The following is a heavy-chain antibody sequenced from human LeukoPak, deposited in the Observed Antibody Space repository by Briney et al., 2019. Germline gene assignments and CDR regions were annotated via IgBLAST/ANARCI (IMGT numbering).Heavy chain of an antibody. V-gene: IGHV1-18*01. J-gene: IGHJ4*02. Sequence: ASVKVSCKASGYTFTSYGISWVRQAPGQGLEWMGWISAYNGNTNYAQKLQGRVTMTTDTSTSTAYMELRSLRSEDTAVYYCASKEYSSSSGRDYFDYWGQGTLVTVSS. CDR1: GYTFTSYG. CDR3: ASKEYSSSSGRDYFDY. D-gene: IGHD6-6*01. CDR2: ISAYNGNT.